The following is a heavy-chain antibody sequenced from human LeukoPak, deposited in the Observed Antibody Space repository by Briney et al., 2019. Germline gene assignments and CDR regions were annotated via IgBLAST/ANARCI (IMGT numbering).Heavy chain of an antibody. CDR3: ARGYSGYEYHGMDV. V-gene: IGHV3-21*01. D-gene: IGHD5-12*01. CDR1: GCTFSSYS. J-gene: IGHJ6*02. Sequence: PGGSLTLTCAASGCTFSSYSLNWVRQAPGKGLEWVGSISSSSSYKYYADSVIGRFTITSDNAKNSLYLQMNSLGADDTAVYYCARGYSGYEYHGMDVWGQGTTVTVSS. CDR2: ISSSSSYK.